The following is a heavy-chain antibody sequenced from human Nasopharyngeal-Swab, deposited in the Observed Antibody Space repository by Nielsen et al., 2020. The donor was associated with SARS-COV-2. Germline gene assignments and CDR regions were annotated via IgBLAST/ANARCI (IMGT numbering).Heavy chain of an antibody. Sequence: GGSLRLSCAASGFTFSSYEMNWVRQAPGKGLEWVSYISSSGSTIYYADSVKGRFTISRDNAKNSLYPQMNSLRAEDTAVYYCARDQGRYSSGWYLDYWGQGTLVTASS. D-gene: IGHD6-19*01. V-gene: IGHV3-48*03. CDR2: ISSSGSTI. CDR3: ARDQGRYSSGWYLDY. CDR1: GFTFSSYE. J-gene: IGHJ4*02.